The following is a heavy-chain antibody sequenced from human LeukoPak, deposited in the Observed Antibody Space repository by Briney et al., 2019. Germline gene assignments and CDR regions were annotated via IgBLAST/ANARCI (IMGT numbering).Heavy chain of an antibody. V-gene: IGHV3-30*04. D-gene: IGHD3-9*01. J-gene: IGHJ4*02. Sequence: PGGSLRLSCAASGFTFSSDAMHWVRQAPGKGLEWVAVISYDGSNKYYADSVKGRFTISRDNSTNTLYLQMNSLRAEDTAVYYCASLVLRYFDWLLTDRPFDYWGQGTLVTVSS. CDR1: GFTFSSDA. CDR2: ISYDGSNK. CDR3: ASLVLRYFDWLLTDRPFDY.